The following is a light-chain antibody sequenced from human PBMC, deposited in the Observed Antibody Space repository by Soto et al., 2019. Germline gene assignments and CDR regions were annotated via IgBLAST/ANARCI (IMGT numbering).Light chain of an antibody. J-gene: IGKJ4*01. CDR3: QQYGSSPNT. Sequence: EIVMTQSPATLSVCPGERATLSCRASQSVSSNLAWYQQKPGQAPRLLIYGASSRATGIPDRFSGSGSGTDFTLTISRLEPEDFAVYYCQQYGSSPNTFGGGTKVDIK. CDR2: GAS. CDR1: QSVSSN. V-gene: IGKV3-20*01.